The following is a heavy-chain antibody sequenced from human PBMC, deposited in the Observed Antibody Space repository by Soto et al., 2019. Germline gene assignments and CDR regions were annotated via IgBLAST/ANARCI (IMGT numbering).Heavy chain of an antibody. J-gene: IGHJ4*02. V-gene: IGHV3-15*07. CDR2: IKSQAGGGTI. Sequence: EVQLVESGGGLVKPGGSLRISCTASGLTFVYAWMAWVRQAPGKRLEWVGRIKSQAGGGTIEYAAPVKGRFTISRDDSKNTVYLQMDRLKTEDTAVYYCTHVSSVAHPFSDFWGQGTLVTVSS. CDR3: THVSSVAHPFSDF. CDR1: GLTFVYAW. D-gene: IGHD3-3*01.